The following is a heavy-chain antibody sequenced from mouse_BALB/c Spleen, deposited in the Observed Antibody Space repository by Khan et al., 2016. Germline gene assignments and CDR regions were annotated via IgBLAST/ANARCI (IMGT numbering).Heavy chain of an antibody. CDR1: GYTFTDYN. V-gene: IGHV1S29*02. J-gene: IGHJ4*01. CDR3: AREGYYDAMDY. D-gene: IGHD1-1*02. CDR2: IYPYNGGT. Sequence: VQLKQSGPELVKPGASVKISCKASGYTFTDYNMHWVKQSHGKSLEWIGYIYPYNGGTGYNQKFKSKATLTVDNSSSTAYMELRSLTSEDSAVYYCAREGYYDAMDYWGQGTSVTVSS.